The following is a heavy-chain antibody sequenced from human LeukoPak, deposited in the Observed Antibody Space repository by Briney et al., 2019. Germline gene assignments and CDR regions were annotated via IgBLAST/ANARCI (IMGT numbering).Heavy chain of an antibody. CDR2: LYHRDSA. CDR3: ARQHDSYYYYFIDV. J-gene: IGHJ6*03. Sequence: SETLSLTCAVSGFSISNGYYWVWIRQPPGRGLEWIGSLYHRDSAYYNTSLRSRASMSVDTSKNQFSLTLSFVTAADTAVYYCARQHDSYYYYFIDVWGSGTTVTVSS. CDR1: GFSISNGYY. V-gene: IGHV4-38-2*01.